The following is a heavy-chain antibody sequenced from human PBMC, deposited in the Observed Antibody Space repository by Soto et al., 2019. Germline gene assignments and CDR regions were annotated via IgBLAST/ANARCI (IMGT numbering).Heavy chain of an antibody. Sequence: QVQLVQSGAEVKRPGSSVKVSCKASGGTFSSYPISWVRQAPGQGLEWMGGTNGNLGTGNYAQKFRGRLTITTDISTTTAYMELSSLTSGNTAVYYWASRDSHGFFRSFDNWGQGTLVTVSS. CDR3: ASRDSHGFFRSFDN. CDR2: TNGNLGTG. J-gene: IGHJ4*02. V-gene: IGHV1-69*06. CDR1: GGTFSSYP. D-gene: IGHD3-10*01.